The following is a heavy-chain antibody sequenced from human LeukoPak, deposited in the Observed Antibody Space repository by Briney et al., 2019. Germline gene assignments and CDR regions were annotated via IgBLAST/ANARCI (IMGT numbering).Heavy chain of an antibody. CDR2: LTAYNGNT. V-gene: IGHV1-18*01. D-gene: IGHD2-2*01. Sequence: TVKVSCKASGHTFTSYGIRWVRQAPGQGLECMGWLTAYNGNTNYAQKLQGRVTMTTDTSTSTAYMERRSLRSDDTAVSYRATDLSCCSTSCYPFHYWGQGTLVTVSS. CDR3: ATDLSCCSTSCYPFHY. J-gene: IGHJ4*02. CDR1: GHTFTSYG.